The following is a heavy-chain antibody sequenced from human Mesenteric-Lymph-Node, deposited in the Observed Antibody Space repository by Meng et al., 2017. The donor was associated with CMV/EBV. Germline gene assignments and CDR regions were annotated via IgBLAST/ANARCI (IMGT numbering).Heavy chain of an antibody. CDR2: INHSGST. D-gene: IGHD3-10*01. CDR3: ARDEYYGSGSYYTANYYYYGMDV. Sequence: GSLRLSCAVYGGSFSGYYWSWIRQPPGKGLEWIGEINHSGSTNYNPSLKSRVTISVDTSKNQFSLKLSSVTAADTAVYYCARDEYYGSGSYYTANYYYYGMDVWGQGTTVTVSS. J-gene: IGHJ6*02. V-gene: IGHV4-34*01. CDR1: GGSFSGYY.